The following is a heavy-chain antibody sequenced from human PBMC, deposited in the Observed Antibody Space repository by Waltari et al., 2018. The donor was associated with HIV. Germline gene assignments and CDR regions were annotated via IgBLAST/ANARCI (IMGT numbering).Heavy chain of an antibody. J-gene: IGHJ4*02. V-gene: IGHV3-48*01. CDR1: GFTSSSYS. CDR3: ARALLRSGLHY. CDR2: ISSSSSTI. D-gene: IGHD3-3*01. Sequence: EVQLVESGGGLVQPGGSLRLSCAASGFTSSSYSMNWVRQAPGKGLEWVSYISSSSSTIYYADSVKGRFTISRDNAKNSLYLQMNSLRAEDTAVYYCARALLRSGLHYWGQGTLVTVSS.